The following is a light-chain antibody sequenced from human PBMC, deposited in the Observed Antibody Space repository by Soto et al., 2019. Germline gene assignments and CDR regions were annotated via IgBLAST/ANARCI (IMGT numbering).Light chain of an antibody. CDR2: GNN. CDR1: SSNIGEGYG. CDR3: QSYDSSLSGVV. V-gene: IGLV1-40*01. Sequence: QSVLTQPPSVSGAPGQRVTISCTGSSSNIGEGYGVHWYQHLPGTAPKLLIYGNNNRPSGVPDRFSGSKSGTSASLAITGLRAEDEAGYYCQSYDSSLSGVVFGGGTKLTVL. J-gene: IGLJ2*01.